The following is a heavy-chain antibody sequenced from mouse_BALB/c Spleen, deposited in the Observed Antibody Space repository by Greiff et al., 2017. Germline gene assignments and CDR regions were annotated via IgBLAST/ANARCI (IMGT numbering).Heavy chain of an antibody. Sequence: EVKLQESGPGLVKPSQSLSLTCTVTGYSITSDYAWNWIRQFPGNKLEWMGYISYSGSTSYNPSLKSRISITRDTSKNQFFLQLNSVTTEDTATYYCARKGDFYFDYWGQGTTLTVSA. V-gene: IGHV3-2*02. CDR2: ISYSGST. J-gene: IGHJ2*01. CDR3: ARKGDFYFDY. D-gene: IGHD3-3*01. CDR1: GYSITSDYA.